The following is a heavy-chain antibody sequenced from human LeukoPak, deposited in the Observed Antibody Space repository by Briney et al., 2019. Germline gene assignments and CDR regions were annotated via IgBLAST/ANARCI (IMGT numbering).Heavy chain of an antibody. CDR1: GGSISSYY. D-gene: IGHD6-19*01. CDR3: ARDQGIAVAGPFDY. V-gene: IGHV4-4*07. J-gene: IGHJ4*02. CDR2: IYTSGST. Sequence: SETLSLTCTVSGGSISSYYWSWHRQPAGKGLEWIGRIYTSGSTNYNPSLKSRVTMSVDTSKNQFSLKLSSVTAADTAVYYCARDQGIAVAGPFDYWGQGTLVTVSS.